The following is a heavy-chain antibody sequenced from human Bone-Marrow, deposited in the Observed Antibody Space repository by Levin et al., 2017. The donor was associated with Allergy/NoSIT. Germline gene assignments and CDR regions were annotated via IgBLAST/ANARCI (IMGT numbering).Heavy chain of an antibody. V-gene: IGHV4-4*02. Sequence: SETLSLTCAVSGGSISSSNWWSWVRQPPGKGLEWIGEIYHSGSTNYNPSLKSRVTISVDKSKIQFSLKLSSVTAADTAVYYCARGPKEGGWLVQGSLDDAFDIWGQGTMVTVSS. D-gene: IGHD6-19*01. CDR3: ARGPKEGGWLVQGSLDDAFDI. CDR1: GGSISSSNW. CDR2: IYHSGST. J-gene: IGHJ3*02.